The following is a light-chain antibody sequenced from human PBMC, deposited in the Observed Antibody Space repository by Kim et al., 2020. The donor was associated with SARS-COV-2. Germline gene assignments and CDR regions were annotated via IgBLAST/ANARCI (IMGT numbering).Light chain of an antibody. J-gene: IGKJ1*01. CDR1: QGISNY. V-gene: IGKV1-27*01. CDR3: QKYNSAPRT. CDR2: AAS. Sequence: AAVGDRVTITCRASQGISNYLAWYQQKPGKVPKLLIYAASTLQSGVPSRFSGSGSGTDFTLTISSLQPEDVATYYCQKYNSAPRTFGQGTKVEIK.